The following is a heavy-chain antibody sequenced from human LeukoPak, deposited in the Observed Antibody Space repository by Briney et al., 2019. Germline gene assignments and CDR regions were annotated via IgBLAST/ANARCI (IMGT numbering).Heavy chain of an antibody. J-gene: IGHJ4*02. CDR2: FYHGGSP. D-gene: IGHD1-26*01. CDR3: ARDGGIVGASTYFDS. CDR1: GVTISSNC. V-gene: IGHV4-59*01. Sequence: PSETLSLTCAASGVTISSNCWSWIRQPPGKGLEWIGYFYHGGSPSYNPSLKSRVTMSLDTSKKQFFLKLSSVTAADTAVYYCARDGGIVGASTYFDSWGQGTLVTVSS.